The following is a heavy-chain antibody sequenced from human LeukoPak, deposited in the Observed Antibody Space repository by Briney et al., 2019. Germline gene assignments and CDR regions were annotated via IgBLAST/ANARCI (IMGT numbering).Heavy chain of an antibody. Sequence: PSETLSLTCTVSGGSISSYYWSWIRQPPGKGLEWIGYIYYSGSTNYNPSLKSRVTISVDTSKNQFSLKLSSVTAADTAVYYCAREIANYDFWSGYPSGEFDYWGQGTLVTVSS. CDR1: GGSISSYY. V-gene: IGHV4-59*12. CDR2: IYYSGST. CDR3: AREIANYDFWSGYPSGEFDY. J-gene: IGHJ4*02. D-gene: IGHD3-3*01.